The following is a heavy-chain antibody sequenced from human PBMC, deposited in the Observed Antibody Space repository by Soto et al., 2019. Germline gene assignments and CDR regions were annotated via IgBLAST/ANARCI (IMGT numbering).Heavy chain of an antibody. CDR3: AFDRTGYCSLDFDY. Sequence: QVQLVQSGAEVKKPGASVKVSCKASGYTFTSYDINWVRQATGQGLEWMGWMNPNSGNPGYAQKFQGRVTMDRNTSIRTAYRDVSRLRSEDAAVYCWAFDRTGYCSLDFDYWGQGTLVTVSS. CDR1: GYTFTSYD. D-gene: IGHD3-22*01. J-gene: IGHJ4*02. V-gene: IGHV1-8*01. CDR2: MNPNSGNP.